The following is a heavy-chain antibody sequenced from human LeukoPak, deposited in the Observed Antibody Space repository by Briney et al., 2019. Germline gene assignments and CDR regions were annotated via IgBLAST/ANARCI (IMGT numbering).Heavy chain of an antibody. V-gene: IGHV3-7*01. D-gene: IGHD7-27*01. CDR2: IHPDGSEK. J-gene: IGHJ4*02. Sequence: GGSLRLSRAASGFTFSNYWMRWARQAPGKGLEWVANIHPDGSEKYYVDSVKGRFTISRDNAKNSLYLQMNSLRDEDTAVYYCAKDSHWAFDYWGQGILVTVSS. CDR1: GFTFSNYW. CDR3: AKDSHWAFDY.